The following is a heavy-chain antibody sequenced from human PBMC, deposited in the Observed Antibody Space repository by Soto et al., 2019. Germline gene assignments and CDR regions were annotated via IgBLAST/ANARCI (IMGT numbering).Heavy chain of an antibody. CDR2: ISAYNGNT. CDR3: ARVEVTTGWFDP. J-gene: IGHJ5*02. D-gene: IGHD4-17*01. CDR1: GYTFTSYG. Sequence: ASVKVSCKASGYTFTSYGISWVRQAPGEGLEWMGWISAYNGNTNYAQKLQGRVTMTTDTSTSTAYMELRSLRSDDTAVYYCARVEVTTGWFDPWGQGTLVTVSS. V-gene: IGHV1-18*01.